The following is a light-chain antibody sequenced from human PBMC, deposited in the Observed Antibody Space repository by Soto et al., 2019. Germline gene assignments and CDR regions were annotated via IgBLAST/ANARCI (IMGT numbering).Light chain of an antibody. CDR1: SSDVGAYKY. CDR2: EVT. Sequence: QSALTQPPSASGSPGQSVTISCTGTSSDVGAYKYVSWYQQYPGKAPKLMIYEVTKRPSGVPDRFSGSKSGITASLTVSGLQAEDEADYYCTSYVGNDIWVFGGGTKVTVL. CDR3: TSYVGNDIWV. J-gene: IGLJ3*02. V-gene: IGLV2-8*01.